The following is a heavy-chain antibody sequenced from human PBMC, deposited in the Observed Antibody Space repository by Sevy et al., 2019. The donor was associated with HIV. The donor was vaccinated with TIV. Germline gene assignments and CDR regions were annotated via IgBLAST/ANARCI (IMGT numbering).Heavy chain of an antibody. CDR3: ARDGGYDSRGYDLSNY. CDR1: GFTFSTYA. V-gene: IGHV3-30*04. Sequence: GGSLRLSCAASGFTFSTYAMHWVRQAPGKALEWVAVISYDGSNTYCADSVKGRFTISRDSSKNTLYLQMNSLRAEDTAVYFCARDGGYDSRGYDLSNYWGQGTLVTVSS. D-gene: IGHD3-22*01. CDR2: ISYDGSNT. J-gene: IGHJ4*02.